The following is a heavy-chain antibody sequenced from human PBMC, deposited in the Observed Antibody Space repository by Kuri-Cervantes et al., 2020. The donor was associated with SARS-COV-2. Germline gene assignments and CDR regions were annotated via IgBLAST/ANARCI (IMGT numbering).Heavy chain of an antibody. CDR3: AVPAAMHSYTAHAFDI. D-gene: IGHD2-2*01. J-gene: IGHJ3*02. Sequence: SVKVSCKASGGTFSSYAISWVRQAPGQGLEWMGGIIPIFGTANYAQKFQGRVTMTTDTSTSTAYMELRSLRSDDTAVYYCAVPAAMHSYTAHAFDIWGQGTMVTVSS. CDR2: IIPIFGTA. V-gene: IGHV1-69*05. CDR1: GGTFSSYA.